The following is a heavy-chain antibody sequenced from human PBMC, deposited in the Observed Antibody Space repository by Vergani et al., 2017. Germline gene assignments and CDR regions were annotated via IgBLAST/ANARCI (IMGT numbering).Heavy chain of an antibody. CDR3: ARARRAVAGTIGY. CDR2: ISSSSSYI. V-gene: IGHV3-21*01. Sequence: EVQLVESGGGLVKPGGSLRLSCAASGFTFSSYSMNWVRQAPGKGLEWVSSISSSSSYIYYADSVKGRFTISRDNAKNSLYLQMNSLRAEDTAVYYCARARRAVAGTIGYWGQGTLVTVSS. J-gene: IGHJ4*02. CDR1: GFTFSSYS. D-gene: IGHD6-19*01.